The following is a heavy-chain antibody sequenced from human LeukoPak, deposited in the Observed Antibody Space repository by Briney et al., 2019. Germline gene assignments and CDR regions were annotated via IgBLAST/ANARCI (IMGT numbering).Heavy chain of an antibody. CDR2: MFYGGGT. V-gene: IGHV4-31*03. CDR1: GGSVSRGGDY. CDR3: ASRTPNLGDSGAGSSYYYYYGVDV. Sequence: PSETLSLTCTVSGGSVSRGGDYWTWIRQHPGEGLEWIVYMFYGGGTYYNPSLKSRVTMSVDTSKNQFSLTLTSVTAADTAVYYCASRTPNLGDSGAGSSYYYYYGVDVWGQGASVTVSS. D-gene: IGHD3-10*01. J-gene: IGHJ6*02.